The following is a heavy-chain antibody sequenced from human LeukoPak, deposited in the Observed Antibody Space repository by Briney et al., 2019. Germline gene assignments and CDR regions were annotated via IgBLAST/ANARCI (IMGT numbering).Heavy chain of an antibody. V-gene: IGHV4-34*01. Sequence: PSETLSLTCAVYGGSFSGYYWSWIRQPPGKGLEWIGEINHSGSTNYNPSLKSRVTISVDTSKNQFSLKLSSVTAADTAVYYCARPHDSSGYYYGYWGQGTLVTVSS. J-gene: IGHJ4*02. CDR1: GGSFSGYY. D-gene: IGHD3-22*01. CDR3: ARPHDSSGYYYGY. CDR2: INHSGST.